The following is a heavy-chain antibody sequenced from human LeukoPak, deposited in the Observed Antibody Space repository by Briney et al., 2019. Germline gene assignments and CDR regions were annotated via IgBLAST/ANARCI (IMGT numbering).Heavy chain of an antibody. CDR1: GFTFSSYS. Sequence: GGSLRLSCAASGFTFSSYSMNWVRQAPGKGLEWVSSISSSSSYIYYADSVKGRFTISRDNAKNSLYLQMNSLRAEDTAVYYCARLGFDYDSSGYFDYWGQGTLVTVSS. J-gene: IGHJ4*02. CDR2: ISSSSSYI. D-gene: IGHD3-22*01. CDR3: ARLGFDYDSSGYFDY. V-gene: IGHV3-21*01.